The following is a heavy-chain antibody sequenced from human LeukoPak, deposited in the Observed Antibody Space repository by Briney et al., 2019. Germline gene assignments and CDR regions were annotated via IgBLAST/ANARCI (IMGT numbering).Heavy chain of an antibody. Sequence: SETLSVTCAVSGDSISGKWWSWVRQPPGKGMEWIGEIYHSGSTNYNPSLKSRVTISVDTSKNQFSLKLSSVTAADTAVYYCARDSHGFYPFPLDYWGQGTLVTVSS. V-gene: IGHV4-4*02. J-gene: IGHJ4*02. CDR2: IYHSGST. CDR1: GDSISGKW. D-gene: IGHD2/OR15-2a*01. CDR3: ARDSHGFYPFPLDY.